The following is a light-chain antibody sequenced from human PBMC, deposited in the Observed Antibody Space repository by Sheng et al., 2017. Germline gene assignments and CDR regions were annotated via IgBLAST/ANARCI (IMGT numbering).Light chain of an antibody. CDR1: QSVGSN. CDR2: GAS. CDR3: QQYNNWPRT. Sequence: EIVMTQSPVILSVSLGERATLSCRASQSVGSNLAWYQHKPGQAPRLLIYGASSRATGIPARFSASGSGTEFTLTISSLQSEDFAVYYCQQYNNWPRTFGQGPKVE. J-gene: IGKJ1*01. V-gene: IGKV3-15*01.